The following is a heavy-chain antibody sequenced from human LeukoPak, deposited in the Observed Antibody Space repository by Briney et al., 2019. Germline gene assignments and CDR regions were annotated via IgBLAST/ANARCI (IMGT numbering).Heavy chain of an antibody. V-gene: IGHV1-2*02. J-gene: IGHJ4*02. CDR1: GYTFTGYY. CDR3: ARDVGARGGGSYSY. D-gene: IGHD1-26*01. Sequence: VASVKVSCKASGYTFTGYYMHWVRQAPGQGLEWMGWINPNSGGTNYAQKFRGRVTVTRDTSISTAYMELNRLRSDDTAVYYCARDVGARGGGSYSYWGQGTLVTVSS. CDR2: INPNSGGT.